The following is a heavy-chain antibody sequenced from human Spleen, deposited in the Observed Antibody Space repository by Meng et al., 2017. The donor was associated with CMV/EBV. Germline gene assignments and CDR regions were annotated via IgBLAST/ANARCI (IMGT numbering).Heavy chain of an antibody. CDR3: ARHQESGYYPNWYFDL. J-gene: IGHJ2*01. Sequence: GESLKISCAASGFTFSSYWMHWVRQAPGKGLVWVSRINSDGSSTSYADSVKGRFTISRDNAKNTLYLQMNSLRAEDTAVYYCARHQESGYYPNWYFDLWGRGTLVTVSS. V-gene: IGHV3-74*01. CDR2: INSDGSST. CDR1: GFTFSSYW. D-gene: IGHD3-22*01.